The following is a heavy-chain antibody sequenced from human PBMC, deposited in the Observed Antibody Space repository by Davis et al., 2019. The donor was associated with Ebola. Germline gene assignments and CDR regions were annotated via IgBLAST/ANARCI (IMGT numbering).Heavy chain of an antibody. Sequence: GGSLRLSCAASGFTVTSDQMSWVRQAPGKGLEWVSTISGGGETTYDADSGQGRFTISRDNSKNTLYLQMYSLRAEDTAVYYCAKNPKYGDYRYADFWGQGALVTVSS. CDR1: GFTVTSDQ. J-gene: IGHJ4*02. D-gene: IGHD4-17*01. CDR2: ISGGGETT. CDR3: AKNPKYGDYRYADF. V-gene: IGHV3-23*01.